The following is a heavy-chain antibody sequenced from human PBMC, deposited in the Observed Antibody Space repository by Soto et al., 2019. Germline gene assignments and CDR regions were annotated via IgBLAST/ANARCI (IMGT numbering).Heavy chain of an antibody. J-gene: IGHJ3*02. CDR1: GYTFTSYA. CDR2: INAGNGNT. D-gene: IGHD6-19*01. Sequence: ASVKVSCKASGYTFTSYAMHWVRQAPGQRLEWMGWINAGNGNTKYSQKFQGRVTITRDTSASTAYMELSSLRSEDTAVYYCARDLRGIAVAGTRGDALDIWGQGTMVTVSS. V-gene: IGHV1-3*01. CDR3: ARDLRGIAVAGTRGDALDI.